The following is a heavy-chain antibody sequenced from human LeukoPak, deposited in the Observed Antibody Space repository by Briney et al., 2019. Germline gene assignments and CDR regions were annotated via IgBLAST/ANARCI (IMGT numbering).Heavy chain of an antibody. Sequence: SETLSLTCAVYGGSFSGYYWSWIRQPPGKGLEWIGEINHSGSTNYNPSLKSRVTISVDTSMNQFSLKLSSVTAADTAVYYCAAVSSSQLYYGMDVWGQGTTVTVSS. CDR3: AAVSSSQLYYGMDV. J-gene: IGHJ6*02. D-gene: IGHD6-6*01. CDR1: GGSFSGYY. V-gene: IGHV4-34*01. CDR2: INHSGST.